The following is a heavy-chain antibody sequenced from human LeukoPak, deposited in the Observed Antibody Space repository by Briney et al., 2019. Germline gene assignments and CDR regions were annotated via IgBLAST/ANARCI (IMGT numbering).Heavy chain of an antibody. D-gene: IGHD3-10*01. V-gene: IGHV3-7*01. CDR1: GFTFSHHW. Sequence: PGGSLRLSCAISGFTFSHHWMSWVRQAPGKGLEWVANINLDGTKKYYVDSVKGRFTISRDNAQNTLYLQMNSLRVEDTAVYYCARDETGGYFEHWGQGTLVTVSS. J-gene: IGHJ4*02. CDR2: INLDGTKK. CDR3: ARDETGGYFEH.